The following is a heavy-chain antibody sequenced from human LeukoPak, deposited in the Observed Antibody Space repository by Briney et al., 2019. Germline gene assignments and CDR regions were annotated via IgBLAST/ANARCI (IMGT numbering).Heavy chain of an antibody. CDR3: ARDRGGYSNSWDRYFDY. Sequence: ASVKVSCKASGYTFTSYYMHWVRQAPGQGLEWMGIINPSGGSTSYAQKFQGRVTMTRDTSTSTVYMELSSLRSEDTAVYYCARDRGGYSNSWDRYFDYWGQGTLVTVSS. CDR2: INPSGGST. V-gene: IGHV1-46*01. CDR1: GYTFTSYY. D-gene: IGHD6-13*01. J-gene: IGHJ4*02.